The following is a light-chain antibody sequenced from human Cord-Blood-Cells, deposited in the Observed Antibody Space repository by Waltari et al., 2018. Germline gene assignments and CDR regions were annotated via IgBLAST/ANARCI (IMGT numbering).Light chain of an antibody. V-gene: IGLV2-14*01. Sequence: QSALTQPASVSGSPGQSITISCTGTSSDVGGYKYVSWYQQHPGKAPKRMIYDVSKRPAGVSKRFSGYKSGNTASLTISGLQAEDEADYYCSSYTSSSTWVFGGGTKLTVL. CDR2: DVS. CDR1: SSDVGGYKY. J-gene: IGLJ3*02. CDR3: SSYTSSSTWV.